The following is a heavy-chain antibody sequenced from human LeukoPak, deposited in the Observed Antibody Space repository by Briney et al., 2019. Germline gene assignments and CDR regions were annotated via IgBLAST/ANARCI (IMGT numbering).Heavy chain of an antibody. J-gene: IGHJ4*02. V-gene: IGHV3-48*01. CDR1: GFTFSSYS. Sequence: GGSLRLSCAATGFTFSSYSMNWVRQAPGKGLEWVSYISSSSSTIHYADSVKGRFTISRDNAKNSLYLQMNSLRAEDTAVYYCAKRIATAGKHYFDNWGQGTLVTVSS. CDR3: AKRIATAGKHYFDN. CDR2: ISSSSSTI. D-gene: IGHD6-13*01.